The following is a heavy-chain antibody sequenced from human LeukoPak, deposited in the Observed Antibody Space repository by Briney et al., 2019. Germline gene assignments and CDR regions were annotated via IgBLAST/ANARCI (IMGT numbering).Heavy chain of an antibody. CDR3: ARQKVDGITAAGPAVSYYYYMDV. Sequence: HGESLKISCKGSGYSFTSYWIGWVRQMPGKVLECMGIIYPGDSDTRYSPSFQGQVTISADKSISTAYLQWSSVKASDTAKYYCARQKVDGITAAGPAVSYYYYMDVWGKGTTVTISS. CDR2: IYPGDSDT. V-gene: IGHV5-51*01. D-gene: IGHD6-13*01. CDR1: GYSFTSYW. J-gene: IGHJ6*03.